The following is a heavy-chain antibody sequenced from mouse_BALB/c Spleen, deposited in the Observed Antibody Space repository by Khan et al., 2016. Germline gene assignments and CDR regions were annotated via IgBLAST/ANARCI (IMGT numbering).Heavy chain of an antibody. CDR3: ARSPYDYDVGFAY. CDR2: IDPANGNT. V-gene: IGHV14-3*02. Sequence: EVQLQEAGAELVKPGASVKLSCTALGFNIKDTYMHWVKQRPEQGLEWIGRIDPANGNTKYDPKFQGKATITADTSSNTAYLQLSSLTSEDTAVYYYARSPYDYDVGFAYWGQGTLVTVSA. J-gene: IGHJ3*01. D-gene: IGHD2-4*01. CDR1: GFNIKDTY.